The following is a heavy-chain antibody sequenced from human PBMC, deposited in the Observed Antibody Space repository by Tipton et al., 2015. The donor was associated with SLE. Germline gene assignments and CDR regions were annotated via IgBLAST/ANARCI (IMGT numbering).Heavy chain of an antibody. CDR3: ARMGSIVLKRFDP. CDR1: GDSISSGDY. D-gene: IGHD2-8*01. V-gene: IGHV4-38-2*01. CDR2: IYHSGNT. Sequence: TLSLTCSVYGDSISSGDYWGWIRQTPGKGLEWIGSIYHSGNTYFNPSLKSRVTISLDTSKNQFSLSLNSVTAADTAVYYCARMGSIVLKRFDPWGQGTLVTVSS. J-gene: IGHJ5*02.